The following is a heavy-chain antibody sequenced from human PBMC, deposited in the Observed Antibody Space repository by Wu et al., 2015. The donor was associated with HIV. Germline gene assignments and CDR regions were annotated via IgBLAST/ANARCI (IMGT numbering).Heavy chain of an antibody. J-gene: IGHJ6*03. CDR3: ARDWRFRGVFDDLYMDV. CDR2: INPDTGDT. Sequence: QVQLEQSGAQIQKSGASVTVSCKTSGYSITDYYIHWVRQAPGQGLQWMGYINPDTGDTKYSQNFQGSVTMTRDTSLSTVYMVLTRPRMNDTAIYYCARDWRFRGVFDDLYMDVWGNGTT. V-gene: IGHV1-2*02. D-gene: IGHD3-9*01. CDR1: GYSITDYY.